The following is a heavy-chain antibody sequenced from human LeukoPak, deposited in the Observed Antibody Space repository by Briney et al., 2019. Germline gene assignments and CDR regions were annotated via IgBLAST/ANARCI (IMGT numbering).Heavy chain of an antibody. V-gene: IGHV4-30-2*01. J-gene: IGHJ6*02. CDR1: GGSISSGGYS. D-gene: IGHD1-26*01. CDR3: ARDGSIRGYYYGMDV. Sequence: PSETLSLTCAVSGGSISSGGYSWSWIRQPPGKGLEWIGYIYHSGSTYYNPSLKSRVTISVDRSKNQFSLKLSSVTAADPAVYYCARDGSIRGYYYGMDVWGQGTTVTVSS. CDR2: IYHSGST.